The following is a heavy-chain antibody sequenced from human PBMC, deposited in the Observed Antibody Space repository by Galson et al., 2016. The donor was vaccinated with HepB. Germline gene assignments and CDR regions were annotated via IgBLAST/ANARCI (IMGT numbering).Heavy chain of an antibody. D-gene: IGHD4-17*01. CDR1: GYTFNNFG. CDR3: ARDSGGLDYGDHTEYFQH. J-gene: IGHJ1*01. CDR2: ISAYNGNT. V-gene: IGHV1-18*01. Sequence: SVKVSCKASGYTFNNFGVSWVRQAPGQGLEWMGWISAYNGNTISAQTVQDRVTLTTDTSTNTAYMELRSLTSDDTAVYYCARDSGGLDYGDHTEYFQHWGQGSLVIVSS.